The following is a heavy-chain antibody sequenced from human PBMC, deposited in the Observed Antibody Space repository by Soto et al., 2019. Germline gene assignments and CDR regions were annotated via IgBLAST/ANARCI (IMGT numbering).Heavy chain of an antibody. CDR3: ARWVGGYDILTGYPFDY. Sequence: LRLSCAASGCTFSSCSMNWVRKAPGKGLEWVSSISSSSSYIYYADSVKGRFTISRDNAKNSLYLQMNSLRAEDTAVYYCARWVGGYDILTGYPFDYWGQGTLVTVSS. CDR2: ISSSSSYI. V-gene: IGHV3-21*01. D-gene: IGHD3-9*01. CDR1: GCTFSSCS. J-gene: IGHJ4*02.